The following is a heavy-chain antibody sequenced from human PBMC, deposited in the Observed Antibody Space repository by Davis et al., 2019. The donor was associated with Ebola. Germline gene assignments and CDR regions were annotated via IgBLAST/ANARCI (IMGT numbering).Heavy chain of an antibody. V-gene: IGHV4-34*01. D-gene: IGHD5-24*01. J-gene: IGHJ4*02. CDR1: GGSFSGYY. Sequence: PSETLSLTCAVYGGSFSGYYWSWIRQPPGKGLEWIGEINHSGSTNYNPSLKSRVTISVDTSKNQFSLKLSSVTAADTAVYYCARVNGRDGYNWPTYYFDYWGQGTLVTVSS. CDR3: ARVNGRDGYNWPTYYFDY. CDR2: INHSGST.